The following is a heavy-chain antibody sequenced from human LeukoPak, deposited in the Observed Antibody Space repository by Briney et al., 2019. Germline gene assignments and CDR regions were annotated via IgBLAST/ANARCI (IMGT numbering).Heavy chain of an antibody. Sequence: PGGSLRLSCAASGFTFSSYSMNWVRQAPGKGLEWVSSISSSSSYIYYADSVKGRFTISRDNAKNSLYLQMNSPRAEDTAVYYCARVGTMVRGVIKSPPIDYWGQGTLVTVSS. CDR1: GFTFSSYS. D-gene: IGHD3-10*01. CDR2: ISSSSSYI. V-gene: IGHV3-21*01. CDR3: ARVGTMVRGVIKSPPIDY. J-gene: IGHJ4*02.